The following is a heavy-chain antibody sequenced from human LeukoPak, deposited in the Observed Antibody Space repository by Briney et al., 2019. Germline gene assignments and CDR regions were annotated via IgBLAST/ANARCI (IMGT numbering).Heavy chain of an antibody. V-gene: IGHV6-1*01. CDR2: TYYRSKWYY. Sequence: SQTLSLTCAISGDSVSSNSAAWDWVRQSPSRGIEWLGRTYYRSKWYYDYAVAVKSRISINPDTSKNQFSLQLSSVTPEDTAVYYCARLRIAAEENYYYYYGMDVWGQGTTVTVSS. D-gene: IGHD6-13*01. CDR1: GDSVSSNSAA. CDR3: ARLRIAAEENYYYYYGMDV. J-gene: IGHJ6*02.